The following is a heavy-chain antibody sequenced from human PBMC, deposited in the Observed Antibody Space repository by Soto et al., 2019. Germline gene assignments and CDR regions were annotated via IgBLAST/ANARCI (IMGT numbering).Heavy chain of an antibody. J-gene: IGHJ4*02. Sequence: SETLSLTCAVSGYSISSGYYWGWIRQPPGKGLEWIGSIYHSGSTYYNPSLKSRVTISVDTSKNRFSLKLSSVTAADTAVYYCARVGYYDSSGYYFDYWGQGTLVTVS. D-gene: IGHD3-22*01. CDR1: GYSISSGYY. CDR3: ARVGYYDSSGYYFDY. CDR2: IYHSGST. V-gene: IGHV4-38-2*01.